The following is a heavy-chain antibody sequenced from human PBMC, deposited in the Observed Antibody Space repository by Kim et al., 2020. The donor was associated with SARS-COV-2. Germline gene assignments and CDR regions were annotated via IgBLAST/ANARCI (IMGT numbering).Heavy chain of an antibody. D-gene: IGHD5-12*01. Sequence: GPTTSYPGSVKGRFTISRDNSKNTLYLQMNNLRAEDTAVYFCAKSGQLDYWGQGTLVTVSS. V-gene: IGHV3-23*01. CDR2: GPTT. CDR3: AKSGQLDY. J-gene: IGHJ4*02.